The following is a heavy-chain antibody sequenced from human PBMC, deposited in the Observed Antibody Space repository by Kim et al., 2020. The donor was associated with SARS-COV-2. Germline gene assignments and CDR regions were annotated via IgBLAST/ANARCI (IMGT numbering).Heavy chain of an antibody. V-gene: IGHV1-18*01. D-gene: IGHD4-17*01. CDR2: VGAYNGDT. CDR1: GYTFTSYG. J-gene: IGHJ4*02. CDR3: ARDRGYGDDTFDY. Sequence: ASVKVSCKASGYTFTSYGISWVRQAPGQGLEWLGWVGAYNGDTNYAQNLQSRVTLTTDTSTSTAFLELRSLRSDDTAVYFCARDRGYGDDTFDYWGQGNL.